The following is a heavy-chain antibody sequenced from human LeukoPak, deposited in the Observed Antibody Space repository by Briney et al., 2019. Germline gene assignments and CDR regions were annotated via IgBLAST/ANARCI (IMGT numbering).Heavy chain of an antibody. CDR1: GGSFSGYY. Sequence: SETLSLTCAVYGGSFSGYYWSWIRQPPGKGLEWIGEINHSGSTNYNPSLKSRVTISVDTSKNQFSLKLSSVTAADTAVYYCARHGKNWFDPWGQGTLVTVSS. CDR2: INHSGST. J-gene: IGHJ5*02. V-gene: IGHV4-34*01. CDR3: ARHGKNWFDP.